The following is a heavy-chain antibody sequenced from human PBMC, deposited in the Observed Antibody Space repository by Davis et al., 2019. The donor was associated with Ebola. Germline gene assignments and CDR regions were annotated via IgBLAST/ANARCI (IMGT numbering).Heavy chain of an antibody. J-gene: IGHJ5*02. D-gene: IGHD4-11*01. CDR3: AKDRDYSKERGNWFDP. V-gene: IGHV3-23*01. Sequence: GESLKISCAASGFTFSSYAMSWVRQAPGKGLEWVSAISGSGGSTYYADSVKGRFTISRDNSKNTLYLQMNSLRAEDTAVYYCAKDRDYSKERGNWFDPWGQGTLVTVSS. CDR1: GFTFSSYA. CDR2: ISGSGGST.